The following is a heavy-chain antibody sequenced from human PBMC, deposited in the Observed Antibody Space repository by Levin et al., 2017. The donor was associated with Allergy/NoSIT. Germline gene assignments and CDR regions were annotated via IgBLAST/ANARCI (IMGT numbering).Heavy chain of an antibody. CDR1: GFTFDDYA. J-gene: IGHJ4*02. V-gene: IGHV3-9*01. D-gene: IGHD6-19*01. Sequence: GGSLRLSCAASGFTFDDYAMHWVRQAPGKGLEWVSGISWNSGSIGYADSVKGRFTISRDNAKNSLYLQMNSLRAEDTALYYCAMSYSGWYWDYFDYWGQGTLVTVSS. CDR3: AMSYSGWYWDYFDY. CDR2: ISWNSGSI.